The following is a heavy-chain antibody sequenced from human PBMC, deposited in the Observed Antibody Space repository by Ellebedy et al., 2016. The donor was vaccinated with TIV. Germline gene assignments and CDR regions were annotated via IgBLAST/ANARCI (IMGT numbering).Heavy chain of an antibody. CDR2: INWNGGST. V-gene: IGHV3-20*04. Sequence: GESLKISXAASGFTFDDYGMSWVRQAPGKGLEWVSGINWNGGSTGYADSVKGRFTISRDNAKNSLYLQMNSLRAEDTAVYYCARDLRNIVVVEAATEDYYFDYWGQGTLVTVSS. J-gene: IGHJ4*02. CDR3: ARDLRNIVVVEAATEDYYFDY. CDR1: GFTFDDYG. D-gene: IGHD2-15*01.